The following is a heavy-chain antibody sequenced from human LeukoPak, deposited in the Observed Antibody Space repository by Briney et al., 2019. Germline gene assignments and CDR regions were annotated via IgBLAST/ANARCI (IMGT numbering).Heavy chain of an antibody. J-gene: IGHJ4*02. CDR1: GYTFTGYY. Sequence: GASVKVSCKASGYTFTGYYMHWVRQAPGQGLEWMGWINPNSGGTNYAQKFQGRVTMTRDTSISTAYMELSRLRSDDTAVYYCARDLFGYDFWSGYSGYFDYWGQGTLSPSPQ. CDR3: ARDLFGYDFWSGYSGYFDY. CDR2: INPNSGGT. D-gene: IGHD3-3*01. V-gene: IGHV1-2*02.